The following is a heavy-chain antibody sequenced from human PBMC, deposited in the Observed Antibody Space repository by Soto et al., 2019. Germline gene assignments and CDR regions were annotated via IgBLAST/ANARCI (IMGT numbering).Heavy chain of an antibody. CDR2: IIPIFGTA. J-gene: IGHJ5*02. V-gene: IGHV1-69*01. CDR3: ARDRGCSGGSCYSRPLDP. D-gene: IGHD2-15*01. Sequence: QVQLVQSGAEVKKPGSSVKVSCKASGGTFSSYVFSWVRQAPGQGLEWMGGIIPIFGTANYAQKFQGRVTITADESTRTAYMELSSLRSEDMAVYYCARDRGCSGGSCYSRPLDPWGQGTLVIVSS. CDR1: GGTFSSYV.